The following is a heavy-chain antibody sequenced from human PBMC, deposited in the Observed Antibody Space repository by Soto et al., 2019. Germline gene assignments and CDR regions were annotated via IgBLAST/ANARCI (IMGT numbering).Heavy chain of an antibody. Sequence: SETLSLTCTVSGGSISSGDYYWSWIRQPPGKGLEWIGYIYYSGSTYYNPSLKSRVTISVDTSKNQFSLNLSSVTAADTAVYYCARDRISVTEGFDYWGQGTLVTVSS. CDR2: IYYSGST. CDR3: ARDRISVTEGFDY. CDR1: GGSISSGDYY. D-gene: IGHD6-19*01. V-gene: IGHV4-30-4*02. J-gene: IGHJ4*02.